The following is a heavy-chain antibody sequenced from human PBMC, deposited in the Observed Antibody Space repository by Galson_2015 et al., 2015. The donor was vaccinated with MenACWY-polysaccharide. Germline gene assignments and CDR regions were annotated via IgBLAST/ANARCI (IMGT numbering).Heavy chain of an antibody. CDR3: TKDLTGDRMQYGYRTDV. D-gene: IGHD7-27*01. CDR2: ISWNSGSI. V-gene: IGHV3-9*01. Sequence: SLRLSCAASGFTFDVYAMHWVRHAPGKGLEWVSGISWNSGSIGYADSVKGRFTISRDNAKNSLYLQMNSLRGEDTALYYCTKDLTGDRMQYGYRTDVPRQGSPAAVSS. CDR1: GFTFDVYA. J-gene: IGHJ6*02.